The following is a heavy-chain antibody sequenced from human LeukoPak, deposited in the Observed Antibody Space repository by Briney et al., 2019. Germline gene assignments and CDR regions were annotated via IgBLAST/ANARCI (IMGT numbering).Heavy chain of an antibody. CDR3: ARSDCSRGGCPSFEY. CDR1: GGSITTYY. Sequence: PSETLSLTCSVSGGSITTYYWSWIRQPAGKGLEWIGRMYSGSTNYSPSLKSRVTMSTDTSKNQFYLKLTSVTAADTAVYYCARSDCSRGGCPSFEYWGQGILVTVSP. D-gene: IGHD2-15*01. J-gene: IGHJ4*02. CDR2: MYSGST. V-gene: IGHV4-4*07.